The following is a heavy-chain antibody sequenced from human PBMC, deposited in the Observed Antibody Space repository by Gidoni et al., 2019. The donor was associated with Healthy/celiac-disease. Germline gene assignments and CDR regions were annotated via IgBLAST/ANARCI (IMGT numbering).Heavy chain of an antibody. J-gene: IGHJ6*02. CDR1: GFTFSSYA. CDR3: ARSGGYFYYYGMDV. Sequence: EVQLLESGGGLVQPGGSLRLSCAASGFTFSSYAMSWVRQAPGKGLEWVSAISGSGGSTYYADSVKGRFTISRDNSKNTLHLQMNSLRAEDTAVYYCARSGGYFYYYGMDVWGQGTTVTVSS. D-gene: IGHD3-16*01. CDR2: ISGSGGST. V-gene: IGHV3-23*01.